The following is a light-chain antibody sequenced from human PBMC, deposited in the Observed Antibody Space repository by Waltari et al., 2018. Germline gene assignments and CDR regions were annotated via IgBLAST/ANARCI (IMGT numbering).Light chain of an antibody. CDR2: TND. J-gene: IGLJ3*02. CDR1: TSNIEVNT. CDR3: ATWDDRLNGCV. Sequence: QSVLTQPPSASGTPGQRVPIPCSGCTSNIEVNTVNWYQHLPGSAPKLLLSTNDQRPSGASPHLLSANHAPRPCGVPDRFSGAKSGTSSSLAISGLQSDDEGHYYCATWDDRLNGCVFGGGTKLTVL. V-gene: IGLV1-44*01.